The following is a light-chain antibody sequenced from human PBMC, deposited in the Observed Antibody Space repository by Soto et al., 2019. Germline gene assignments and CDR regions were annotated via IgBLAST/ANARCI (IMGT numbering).Light chain of an antibody. V-gene: IGLV2-23*03. J-gene: IGLJ2*01. CDR3: CSYAGSSTVV. CDR2: EGS. Sequence: QSVLTQPASVSGSPGQSITICCTGTSSDVGSYNLVSWYQQHPGKAPKLMIYEGSKRPSGVSNRFSGSKSGNTASLTISGLQAEDEADYYCCSYAGSSTVVFGGGTKVTVL. CDR1: SSDVGSYNL.